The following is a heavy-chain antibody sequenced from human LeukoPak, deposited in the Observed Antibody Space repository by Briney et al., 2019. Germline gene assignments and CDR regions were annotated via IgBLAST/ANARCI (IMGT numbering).Heavy chain of an antibody. CDR2: INHNGNVN. J-gene: IGHJ4*02. CDR1: GFTFSSYW. Sequence: GGPLRLSCAASGFTFSSYWMNWARQAPGKGLEWVASINHNGNVNYYVDSVKGRFTISRDNSKNTLYLQMNSLRAEDTAVYYCAKLIYSSGYLDYWGQGILVTVSS. D-gene: IGHD3-22*01. V-gene: IGHV3-7*01. CDR3: AKLIYSSGYLDY.